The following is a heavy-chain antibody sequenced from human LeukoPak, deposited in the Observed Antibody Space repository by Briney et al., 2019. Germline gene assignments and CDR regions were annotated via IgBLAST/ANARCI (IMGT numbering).Heavy chain of an antibody. CDR3: AREYSSSFNNWFDP. J-gene: IGHJ5*02. CDR1: GGSLSSYY. D-gene: IGHD6-13*01. V-gene: IGHV4-59*12. CDR2: IYYSGRT. Sequence: SETLSLTCSVSGGSLSSYYWSWIRQPPGRGLEWIGYIYYSGRTSYNPSLKSRVTISVDTSKNQFSLKLSSVTAADTAVYYCAREYSSSFNNWFDPWGQGTLVTVSS.